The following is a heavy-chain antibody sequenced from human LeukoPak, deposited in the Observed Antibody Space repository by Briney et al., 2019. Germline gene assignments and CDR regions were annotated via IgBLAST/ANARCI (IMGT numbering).Heavy chain of an antibody. V-gene: IGHV4-59*01. J-gene: IGHJ4*02. CDR1: GGSISSYY. CDR2: IYYSGST. D-gene: IGHD3-22*01. CDR3: ARVADYYDSSGYFDY. Sequence: SETLSLTCTVSGGSISSYYWSWIRQPPGKGLEWIGYIYYSGSTNYNPSLKSRVTISVDTSKNQFSLKLSSVTAADTAVYYCARVADYYDSSGYFDYWGQGTLVTVSS.